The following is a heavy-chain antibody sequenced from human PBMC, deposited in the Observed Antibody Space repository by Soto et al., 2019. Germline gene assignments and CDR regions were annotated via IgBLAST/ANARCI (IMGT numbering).Heavy chain of an antibody. J-gene: IGHJ4*02. V-gene: IGHV1-2*02. D-gene: IGHD3-22*01. CDR2: SNPTNGDT. CDR1: GYTFTEYY. Sequence: QVQLVQSGAEVKKPGASVKVSCKASGYTFTEYYMHWMRQAPGQGLEWMGWSNPTNGDTNYAHNFQDRVTMTRDASISTAYMELSSLTSDDTAVYYCTRGPSSGAFDYWGQGSLVAVSS. CDR3: TRGPSSGAFDY.